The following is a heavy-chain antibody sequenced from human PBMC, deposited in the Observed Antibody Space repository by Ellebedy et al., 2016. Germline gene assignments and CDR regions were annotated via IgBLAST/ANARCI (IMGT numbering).Heavy chain of an antibody. CDR3: ASTTVDDYYYYGMDV. D-gene: IGHD4-23*01. CDR2: INHSGST. V-gene: IGHV4-34*01. CDR1: GGSFSGYY. J-gene: IGHJ6*02. Sequence: SETLSLTCAVYGGSFSGYYWSWIRQPPGKGLEWIGEINHSGSTNYNPSLKSRVTISVDTSKNQFSLKLSSVTAADTAVYYCASTTVDDYYYYGMDVWGQGTTVTVSS.